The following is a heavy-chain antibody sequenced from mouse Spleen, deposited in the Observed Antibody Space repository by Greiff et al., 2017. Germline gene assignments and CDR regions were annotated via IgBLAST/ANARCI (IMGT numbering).Heavy chain of an antibody. V-gene: IGHV1-9*01. D-gene: IGHD1-1*01. J-gene: IGHJ4*01. Sequence: VKLQESGAELMKPGASVKLSCKATGYTFTGYWIEWVKQRPGHGLEWIGEILPGSGSTNYNEKFKGKATFTADTSSNTAYMQLSSLTTEDSAIYYCARWDITTVVAPYYAMDYWGQGTSVTVSS. CDR3: ARWDITTVVAPYYAMDY. CDR1: GYTFTGYW. CDR2: ILPGSGST.